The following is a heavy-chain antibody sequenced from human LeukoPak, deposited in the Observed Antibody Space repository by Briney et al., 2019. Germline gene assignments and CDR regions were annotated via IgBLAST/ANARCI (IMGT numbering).Heavy chain of an antibody. CDR1: GYTFTSYY. CDR3: ARVDDFWSGYYPLDY. CDR2: INPSGGST. V-gene: IGHV1-46*01. Sequence: GASVKVSCKASGYTFTSYYMHWVRQAPGQGLEWMGIINPSGGSTSYAQKFQGRVTMTRDTSISTAYMELSRLRSDDTAVYYCARVDDFWSGYYPLDYWGQGTLVTVSS. J-gene: IGHJ4*02. D-gene: IGHD3-3*01.